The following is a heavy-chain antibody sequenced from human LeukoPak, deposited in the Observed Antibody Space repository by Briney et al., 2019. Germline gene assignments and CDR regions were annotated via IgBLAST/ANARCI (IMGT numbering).Heavy chain of an antibody. J-gene: IGHJ6*02. V-gene: IGHV1-69*04. CDR1: GGTFSSYA. CDR3: ARDFSALGIAVAGARGHYYYGMDV. CDR2: IIPIFGKA. D-gene: IGHD6-19*01. Sequence: SVKVSCKASGGTFSSYAISWVRQAPGQGLEWMGRIIPIFGKANYAQKFQGRVTITAEKSTSTAYMELRSLRSEDTAVYYCARDFSALGIAVAGARGHYYYGMDVWGQGTTVTVSS.